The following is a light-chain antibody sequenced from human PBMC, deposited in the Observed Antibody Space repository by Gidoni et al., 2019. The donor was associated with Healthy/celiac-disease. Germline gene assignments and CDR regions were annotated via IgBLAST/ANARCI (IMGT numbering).Light chain of an antibody. V-gene: IGKV3-20*01. CDR1: QTVSSSD. Sequence: EIVLTQSPGTLSLSPGERATLSCRASQTVSSSDLAWYQQKPGQAPRLLIYGAASRATGIPNRFSGSGSGTDFTLTISRLEPEDFAVYYCQHYGSSPPITFGHGTRLEIK. CDR3: QHYGSSPPIT. CDR2: GAA. J-gene: IGKJ5*01.